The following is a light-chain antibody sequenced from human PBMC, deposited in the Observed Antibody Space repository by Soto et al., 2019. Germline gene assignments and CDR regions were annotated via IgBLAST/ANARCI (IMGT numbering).Light chain of an antibody. CDR1: QSVLYSSNNKNY. Sequence: DIVMTQSPDSLAVSLGERATINCKSSQSVLYSSNNKNYLAWYQQKPGQPPKLLIYWASTRESGVPDRFSGSGSGTDFTLTISSLQAEDVDVYYCQQYYSTPLTFGQGTKVEIK. CDR3: QQYYSTPLT. CDR2: WAS. V-gene: IGKV4-1*01. J-gene: IGKJ1*01.